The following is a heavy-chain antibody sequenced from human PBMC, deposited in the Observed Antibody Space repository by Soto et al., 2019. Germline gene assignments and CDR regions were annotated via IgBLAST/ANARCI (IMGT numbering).Heavy chain of an antibody. D-gene: IGHD2-2*01. CDR3: ARVQGEGYCSSTSCYSWFDP. CDR2: IIPIFGTA. V-gene: IGHV1-69*13. CDR1: GGTFSSYA. Sequence: APVKVSCKASGGTFSSYAISWVRQAPGQGLEWMGGIIPIFGTANYAQKFQGRVTITADESTSTAYMELSSLRSEDTAVYYCARVQGEGYCSSTSCYSWFDPWGQGTLVTVSS. J-gene: IGHJ5*02.